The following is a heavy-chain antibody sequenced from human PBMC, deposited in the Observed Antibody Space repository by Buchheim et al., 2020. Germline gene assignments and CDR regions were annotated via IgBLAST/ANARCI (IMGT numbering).Heavy chain of an antibody. CDR3: VRVAGGNSPYYFDY. CDR2: ISSNSSYI. V-gene: IGHV3-21*01. D-gene: IGHD4-23*01. J-gene: IGHJ4*02. Sequence: EVQLVESGGGLVKPGGSLRLSCAASGFTFSSYSMNWVRQAPGKGLEWVSSISSNSSYIYYADPVKGRFTISRDNAKNSLYLQMNSLRAEDTAVYYCVRVAGGNSPYYFDYWGQGAL. CDR1: GFTFSSYS.